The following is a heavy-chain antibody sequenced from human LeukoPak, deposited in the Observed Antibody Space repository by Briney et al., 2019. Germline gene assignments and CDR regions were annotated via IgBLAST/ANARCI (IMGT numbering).Heavy chain of an antibody. CDR1: EFTFSSYS. CDR3: AKDKDFWSGYYFDY. D-gene: IGHD3-3*01. J-gene: IGHJ4*02. V-gene: IGHV3-23*01. Sequence: GGSLRLSCAASEFTFSSYSMNWVRQAPGKGLEWVSAISGSGGSTYYADSVKGRFTISRDNSKNTLYLQMNSLRAEDTAVYYCAKDKDFWSGYYFDYWGQGTLVTVSS. CDR2: ISGSGGST.